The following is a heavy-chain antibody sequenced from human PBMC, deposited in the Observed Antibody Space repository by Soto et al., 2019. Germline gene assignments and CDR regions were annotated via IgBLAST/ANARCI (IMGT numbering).Heavy chain of an antibody. J-gene: IGHJ4*01. CDR3: ANDRAMVRGAIKGSDY. V-gene: IGHV3-30*18. CDR1: GFTFSSYG. CDR2: ISYDGSNK. D-gene: IGHD3-10*01. Sequence: QVQLVESGGGVVQPGRSLRLSCAASGFTFSSYGMHWVRQAPGKGLEWVAVISYDGSNKYYADSVKGRFTNSRDNSKNTLNLQMNSLRAEGTAVYYCANDRAMVRGAIKGSDYWGHGTLVTVSS.